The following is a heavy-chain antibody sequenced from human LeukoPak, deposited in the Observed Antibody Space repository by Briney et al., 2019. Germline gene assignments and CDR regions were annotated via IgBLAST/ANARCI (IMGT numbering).Heavy chain of an antibody. V-gene: IGHV3-33*01. D-gene: IGHD1-1*01. CDR2: IWYDGSNK. CDR1: GLTFSSYG. Sequence: GGSLRRSCAASGLTFSSYGMHWVRQAPGKGLEWVAVIWYDGSNKYYADSVKGRFTISRDNSKNTLYLQVSSLRADDTAVYYCARDMGTTRLDLWGQGTLVTVSS. CDR3: ARDMGTTRLDL. J-gene: IGHJ5*02.